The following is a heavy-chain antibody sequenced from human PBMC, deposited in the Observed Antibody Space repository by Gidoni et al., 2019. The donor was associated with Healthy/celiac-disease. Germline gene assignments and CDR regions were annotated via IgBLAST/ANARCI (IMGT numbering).Heavy chain of an antibody. CDR1: CFPFSSYG. CDR2: IWYDGSNK. Sequence: QVQLVESGGGVVQPGRSLRLSFSGSCFPFSSYGMHWVRQAPGKGLEWGAVIWYDGSNKYYADSVKGRFTISRDNSKNTLYLQMNSLRAEDTAVYYCARAYYGDYYYGMDVWGQGTTVTVSS. D-gene: IGHD1-26*01. V-gene: IGHV3-33*01. CDR3: ARAYYGDYYYGMDV. J-gene: IGHJ6*02.